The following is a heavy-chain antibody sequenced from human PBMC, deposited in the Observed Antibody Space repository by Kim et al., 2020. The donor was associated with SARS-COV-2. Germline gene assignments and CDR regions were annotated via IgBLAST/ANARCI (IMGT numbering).Heavy chain of an antibody. Sequence: GGSLRLSCAASGFTFSSYAMSWVRQAPGKGLEWVSAISGSGGSTYYADSVKGRFTISRDNSKNTLYLQMNSLRAEDTAVYYCAKDDGRYCSSTSCYTGNAFDIWGQGTMVTVSS. CDR1: GFTFSSYA. V-gene: IGHV3-23*01. CDR3: AKDDGRYCSSTSCYTGNAFDI. J-gene: IGHJ3*02. D-gene: IGHD2-2*02. CDR2: ISGSGGST.